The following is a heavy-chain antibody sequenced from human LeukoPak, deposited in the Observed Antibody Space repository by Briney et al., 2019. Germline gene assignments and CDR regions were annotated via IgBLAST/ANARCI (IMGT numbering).Heavy chain of an antibody. J-gene: IGHJ4*02. Sequence: GGSLRLSFAASGFTFSSYAMSWVRQAPGKGLEWVSAISGSGGSTYYADSVKGRFTISRDNSKNTLYLQMNSLRAEDTAVYYCARESSSWYYFDYWGQGTLVTVSS. CDR1: GFTFSSYA. CDR3: ARESSSWYYFDY. CDR2: ISGSGGST. D-gene: IGHD6-13*01. V-gene: IGHV3-23*01.